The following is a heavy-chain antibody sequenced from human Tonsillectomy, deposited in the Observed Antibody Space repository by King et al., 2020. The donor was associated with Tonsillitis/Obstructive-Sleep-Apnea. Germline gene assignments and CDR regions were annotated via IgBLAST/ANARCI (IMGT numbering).Heavy chain of an antibody. V-gene: IGHV3-23*04. CDR2: ISGSDGTT. D-gene: IGHD3-10*01. CDR3: AKEPLVRVRGLAGDTFDL. CDR1: GFTFNSYG. Sequence: VQLVESGGGLVQPGGSLRLSCAASGFTFNSYGMNWVRQAPGKGLEWVSGISGSDGTTYYADSVKGRFTISRDNSKKTLYLQMNSLRAEDTAVYYCAKEPLVRVRGLAGDTFDLWGQGTMVTVSS. J-gene: IGHJ3*01.